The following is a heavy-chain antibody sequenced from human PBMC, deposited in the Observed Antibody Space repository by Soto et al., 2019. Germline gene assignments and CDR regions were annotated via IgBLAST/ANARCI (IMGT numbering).Heavy chain of an antibody. Sequence: VQLVQSGAEVRKPGSSVKVSCKASGGDFKNFIIAWVRQAPGHGLEWMGGVIPIFGTPNFVQKFQDRLTITADEATSTTCMELRSLRSEDTAVYYCARVGPCLSSSCLSYGMDVWGQGTTVIVSS. V-gene: IGHV1-69*01. J-gene: IGHJ6*02. D-gene: IGHD2-2*01. CDR1: GGDFKNFI. CDR3: ARVGPCLSSSCLSYGMDV. CDR2: VIPIFGTP.